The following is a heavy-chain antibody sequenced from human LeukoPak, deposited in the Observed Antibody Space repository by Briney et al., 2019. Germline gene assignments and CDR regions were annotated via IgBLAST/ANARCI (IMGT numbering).Heavy chain of an antibody. D-gene: IGHD6-13*01. CDR1: SDSISGYY. CDR3: ARERAAGNPSHFDF. J-gene: IGHJ4*02. Sequence: PSETLSLTCSVSSDSISGYYWSWLRQPPGKRLEWIGNIYYSGNTYYNPSLQSRVTISLDTSKSHFSLKMNSMTAADTAVYYCARERAAGNPSHFDFWGQGSLVTVSS. CDR2: IYYSGNT. V-gene: IGHV4-59*01.